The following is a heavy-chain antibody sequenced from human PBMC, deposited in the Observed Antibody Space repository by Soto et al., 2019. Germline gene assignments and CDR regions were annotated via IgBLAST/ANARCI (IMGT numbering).Heavy chain of an antibody. CDR1: GFSLSTTGVG. Sequence: SGPTLVNPTQTLTLTCTFSGFSLSTTGVGVGWIRQPPGKALEWLALFYWDDDKHYSPSLKSRLTITKDPSKNQVVLTMTNMDPVDTGTYYCAKRRSYGDIHHWGQGTLVTVSS. J-gene: IGHJ1*01. V-gene: IGHV2-5*02. CDR2: FYWDDDK. CDR3: AKRRSYGDIHH. D-gene: IGHD4-17*01.